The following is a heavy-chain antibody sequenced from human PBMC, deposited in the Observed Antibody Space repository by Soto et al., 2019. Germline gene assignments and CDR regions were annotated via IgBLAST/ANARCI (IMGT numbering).Heavy chain of an antibody. CDR1: GGTFSSYA. CDR2: IIPVFGTA. D-gene: IGHD6-6*01. Sequence: KVSCKASGGTFSSYAISWVRQAPGRGLEWMGGIIPVFGTANYAQKFQGRVTITADESTSTAYMELSSLRSEDTAVYYCALEYSSSYYPYWGQGTLVTVSS. CDR3: ALEYSSSYYPY. V-gene: IGHV1-69*01. J-gene: IGHJ4*02.